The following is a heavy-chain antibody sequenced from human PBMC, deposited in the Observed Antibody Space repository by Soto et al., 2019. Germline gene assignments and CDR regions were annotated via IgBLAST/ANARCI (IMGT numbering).Heavy chain of an antibody. CDR2: IYYSGST. J-gene: IGHJ4*02. D-gene: IGHD3-22*01. CDR1: GYSISSSNW. Sequence: SETLSLTCAVSGYSISSSNWWGWIRQPPGKGLEWIGYIYYSGSTYYNPSLKSRVTMPVDTSKNQFSLKLSSVTAVETAVYYCARTPPLYDSSGFYYFDYWGQGTLVTVSS. V-gene: IGHV4-28*01. CDR3: ARTPPLYDSSGFYYFDY.